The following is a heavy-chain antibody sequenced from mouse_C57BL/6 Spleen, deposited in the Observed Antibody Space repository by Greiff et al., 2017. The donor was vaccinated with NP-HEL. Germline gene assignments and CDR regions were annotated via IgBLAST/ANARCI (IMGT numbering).Heavy chain of an antibody. CDR2: IYPRSGNT. D-gene: IGHD2-4*01. CDR1: GYTFTSYG. V-gene: IGHV1-81*01. Sequence: QVQLQQSGAELARPGASVKLSCKASGYTFTSYGISWVKQRTGQGLEWIGEIYPRSGNTYYNEKFKGKATLTADKSSSTAYMELRSLTSEDSAVYFCARRDYDRFAYWGQGTLVTVSA. CDR3: ARRDYDRFAY. J-gene: IGHJ3*01.